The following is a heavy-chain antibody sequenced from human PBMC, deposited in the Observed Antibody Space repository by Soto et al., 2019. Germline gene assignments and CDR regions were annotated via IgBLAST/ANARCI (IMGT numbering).Heavy chain of an antibody. V-gene: IGHV3-7*01. CDR3: ARDAYYDESSGYFDY. J-gene: IGHJ4*02. CDR1: GFIFNNYW. D-gene: IGHD3-22*01. Sequence: EVQLGESGGGLVQPGGSLRLSCAASGFIFNNYWMTWVLQAPGQGLEWVANIKQDRSEKYYVDSLKDRFTIPRDNAKNSLYLQMNSLRADDTAVYYCARDAYYDESSGYFDYWGQGTLVTVSS. CDR2: IKQDRSEK.